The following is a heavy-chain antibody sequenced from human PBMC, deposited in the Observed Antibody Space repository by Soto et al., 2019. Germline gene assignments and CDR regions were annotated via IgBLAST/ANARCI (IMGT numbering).Heavy chain of an antibody. CDR2: IIPIFGTA. CDR3: ARGPVSYSSSWYDTYYYGMDV. CDR1: GGTFSSYA. D-gene: IGHD6-13*01. Sequence: SVKVSCKASGGTFSSYAISWVRQAPGQGLEWMGGIIPIFGTANYAQKFQGRVTITADESTSTAYMELSSPRSEDTAVYYCARGPVSYSSSWYDTYYYGMDVWGQGTTVTAP. V-gene: IGHV1-69*13. J-gene: IGHJ6*02.